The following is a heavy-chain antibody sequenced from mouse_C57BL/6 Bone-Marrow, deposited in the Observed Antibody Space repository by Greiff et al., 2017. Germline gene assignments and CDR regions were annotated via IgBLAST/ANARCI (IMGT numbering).Heavy chain of an antibody. J-gene: IGHJ4*01. CDR3: ARPGWFPYAMDY. CDR1: GFTFSDYG. D-gene: IGHD2-3*01. Sequence: DVQLVESGGGLVKPGGSLKLSCAASGFTFSDYGMHWVRQAPEKGLEWVAYISSGSSTIYYADTVKGRFTISRDNAKNTLFLQMTSLRSEDTAMYYCARPGWFPYAMDYWGQGTSVTVSS. V-gene: IGHV5-17*01. CDR2: ISSGSSTI.